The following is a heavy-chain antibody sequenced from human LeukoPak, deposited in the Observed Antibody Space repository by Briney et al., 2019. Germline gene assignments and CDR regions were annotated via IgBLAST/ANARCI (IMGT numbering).Heavy chain of an antibody. CDR3: ARQISSSWSAFDY. D-gene: IGHD6-13*01. CDR2: IIPIFGTA. J-gene: IGHJ4*02. CDR1: GGTFSSYA. Sequence: SVKVSCKASGGTFSSYAISWVRQAPGQGLEWMGGIIPIFGTANYAQKFQGRVTITADESSSTAYMELSSLRSEDTAVYYCARQISSSWSAFDYWGQGTLVTVSS. V-gene: IGHV1-69*13.